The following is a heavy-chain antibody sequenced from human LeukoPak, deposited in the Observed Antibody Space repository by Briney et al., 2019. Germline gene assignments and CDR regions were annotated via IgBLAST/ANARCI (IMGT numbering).Heavy chain of an antibody. CDR2: ISSSSSYT. Sequence: GGSLRLSCAASGFTFSSYSMNWVRQAPGKGLEWVSSISSSSSYTYYADSVKGRFTISRDNSKNTLYLQMNSLRAEDTAVYYCAKGSDYLVDWGQGTLVTVSS. D-gene: IGHD3-10*01. CDR1: GFTFSSYS. CDR3: AKGSDYLVD. V-gene: IGHV3-21*04. J-gene: IGHJ4*02.